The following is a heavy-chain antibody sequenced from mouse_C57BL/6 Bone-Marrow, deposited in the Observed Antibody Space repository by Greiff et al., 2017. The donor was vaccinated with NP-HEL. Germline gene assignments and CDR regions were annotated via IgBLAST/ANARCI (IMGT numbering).Heavy chain of an antibody. J-gene: IGHJ3*01. CDR2: INPSTGGT. CDR1: GYSFTGYY. CDR3: ARGAY. V-gene: IGHV1-42*01. Sequence: DVKLQESGPELVKPGASVKISCKASGYSFTGYYMNWVKQSPEKSLEWIGEINPSTGGTTYNQKFKAKATLTVDKSSSTAYMQLKSLTSEDSAVYYCARGAYWGQGTLVTVSA.